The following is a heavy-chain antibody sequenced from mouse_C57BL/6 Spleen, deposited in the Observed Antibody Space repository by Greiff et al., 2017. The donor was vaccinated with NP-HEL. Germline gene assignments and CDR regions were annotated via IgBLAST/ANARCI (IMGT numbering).Heavy chain of an antibody. D-gene: IGHD1-1*01. CDR2: ISYDGSN. V-gene: IGHV3-6*01. CDR1: GYSITSGYY. J-gene: IGHJ2*01. Sequence: EVHLVESGPGLVKPSQSLSLTCSVTGYSITSGYYWNWIRQFPGNKLEWMGYISYDGSNNYNPSLKNRISITRDTSKNQFFLKLNSVTTEDTATYYCARGGYYYGSSFDYWGQGTTLTVSS. CDR3: ARGGYYYGSSFDY.